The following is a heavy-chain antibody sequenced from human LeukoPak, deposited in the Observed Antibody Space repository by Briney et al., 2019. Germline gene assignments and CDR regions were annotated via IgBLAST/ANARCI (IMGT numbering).Heavy chain of an antibody. CDR3: ANSAQDYYDSSGYYD. Sequence: TGGSLRLSCAASGFTFSSYAMSWVRQAPGKGLEWVSAISGSGGSTYYADSVKGRFTISRDNSKNTLYPQMNSLRAEDTAVYYCANSAQDYYDSSGYYDWGQGTLVTVSS. D-gene: IGHD3-22*01. J-gene: IGHJ1*01. CDR1: GFTFSSYA. CDR2: ISGSGGST. V-gene: IGHV3-23*01.